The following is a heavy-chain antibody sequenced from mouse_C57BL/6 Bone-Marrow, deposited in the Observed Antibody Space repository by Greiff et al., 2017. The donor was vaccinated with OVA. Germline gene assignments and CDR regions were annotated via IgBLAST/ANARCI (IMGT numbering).Heavy chain of an antibody. CDR1: GYTFTIYW. D-gene: IGHD1-1*01. CDR2: IHPNSGST. J-gene: IGHJ3*01. V-gene: IGHV1-64*01. Sequence: QVQLQQSGAELVKPGASVKLSCKASGYTFTIYWMHWVKQRPGQGLEWIGMIHPNSGSTNYNEKFKSKATLTVDKSSSTAYMQLSSLTSEDSAVYYCASDYYGSSPFAYWGQGTLVTVSA. CDR3: ASDYYGSSPFAY.